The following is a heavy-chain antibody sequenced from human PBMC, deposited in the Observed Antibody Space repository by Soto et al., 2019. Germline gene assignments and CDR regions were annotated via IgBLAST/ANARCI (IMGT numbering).Heavy chain of an antibody. CDR3: AMSNSNDLYYHFES. Sequence: GGSLRLSCASSGFTFDDYAMHWVRQAPGKCLEWVSGINWNSDTIGYADSVKGRFTVSRDNAKGSLLLQMSSLRAEDTAVYFCAMSNSNDLYYHFESWGQGTPVNVSS. D-gene: IGHD3-22*01. J-gene: IGHJ4*02. V-gene: IGHV3-9*01. CDR1: GFTFDDYA. CDR2: INWNSDTI.